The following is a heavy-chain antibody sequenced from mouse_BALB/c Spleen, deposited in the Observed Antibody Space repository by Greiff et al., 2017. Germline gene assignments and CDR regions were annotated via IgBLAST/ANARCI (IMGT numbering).Heavy chain of an antibody. V-gene: IGHV5-6-3*01. J-gene: IGHJ4*01. CDR1: GFTFSSYG. Sequence: EVKLMESGGGLVQPGGSLKLSCAASGFTFSSYGMSWVRQTPDKRLELVATINSNGGSTYYPDSVKGRFTISRDNAKNTLYLQMSSLKSEDTAMYYCARVGNYAMDYWGQGTSVTVSS. CDR3: ARVGNYAMDY. D-gene: IGHD1-1*02. CDR2: INSNGGST.